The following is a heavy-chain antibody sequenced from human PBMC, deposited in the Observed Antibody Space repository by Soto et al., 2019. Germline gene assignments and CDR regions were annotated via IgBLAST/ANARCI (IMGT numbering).Heavy chain of an antibody. D-gene: IGHD5-18*01. J-gene: IGHJ3*02. CDR3: TTDPTMDTDAFDI. Sequence: PGRPLRLSCAASGFTFSNAWMNWVRQAPGKGLEWVGRIKSKTDGGTTDYAAPVKGRFTISRDDSKNTLYLQMNSLKTEDTAVYYCTTDPTMDTDAFDIWGQGTMVTVSS. V-gene: IGHV3-15*07. CDR1: GFTFSNAW. CDR2: IKSKTDGGTT.